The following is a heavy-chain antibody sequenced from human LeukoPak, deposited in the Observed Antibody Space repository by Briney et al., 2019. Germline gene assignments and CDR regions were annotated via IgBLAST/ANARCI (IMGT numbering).Heavy chain of an antibody. J-gene: IGHJ5*02. CDR2: IDPSDSYT. CDR3: ARHSNTFYYGSGSPEFDP. Sequence: GESLKISCKASGYRFTSYWIIWVRQMPGKGLEWMGRIDPSDSYTNYSPSFQGHVTISADKSISTAYLQWSSLKASDTAMYYCARHSNTFYYGSGSPEFDPWGQGTLVTVSS. CDR1: GYRFTSYW. D-gene: IGHD3-10*01. V-gene: IGHV5-10-1*01.